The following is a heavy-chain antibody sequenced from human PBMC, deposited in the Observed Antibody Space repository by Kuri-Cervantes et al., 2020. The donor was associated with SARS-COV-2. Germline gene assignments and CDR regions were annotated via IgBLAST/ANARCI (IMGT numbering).Heavy chain of an antibody. V-gene: IGHV3-11*01. CDR1: GFTFSAFY. Sequence: GGSLRLSCAASGFTFSAFYMSWIRQPPGKGLECVSYISNSGSPIYYADSVKGRFTISRDNSKNTLYLQMNSLRVEDTAVYYWAKVRAPGDQLILSSPLDYWGQGTLVTVSS. J-gene: IGHJ4*02. CDR3: AKVRAPGDQLILSSPLDY. CDR2: ISNSGSPI. D-gene: IGHD1-1*01.